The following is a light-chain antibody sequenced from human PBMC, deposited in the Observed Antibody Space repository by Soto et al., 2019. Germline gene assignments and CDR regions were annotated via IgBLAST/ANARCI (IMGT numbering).Light chain of an antibody. CDR2: EVR. V-gene: IGLV2-14*02. Sequence: QSVLTQPASVSGSPGQSITISCTGTSSDVGKYNLVSWYQQHPGTAPKLIIYEVRNRPSGISSRFSGSRSGNTASLTISGLQSEDEGDYYCSAYTARSTLVFGGGTKVTVL. J-gene: IGLJ3*02. CDR3: SAYTARSTLV. CDR1: SSDVGKYNL.